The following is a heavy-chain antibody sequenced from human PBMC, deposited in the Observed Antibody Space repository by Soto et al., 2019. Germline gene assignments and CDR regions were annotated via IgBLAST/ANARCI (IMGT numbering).Heavy chain of an antibody. Sequence: SETLSLTCTVSGGSISSSSYYWGWIRQPPGKGPEWIGSVYYSGSTYYNPSLKSRVSISVDTSKNQFSLKLSSVTAADTAVYYCARHDNWNYYNCLDPWGQGTLVTVSS. CDR2: VYYSGST. D-gene: IGHD1-7*01. CDR1: GGSISSSSYY. V-gene: IGHV4-39*01. CDR3: ARHDNWNYYNCLDP. J-gene: IGHJ5*02.